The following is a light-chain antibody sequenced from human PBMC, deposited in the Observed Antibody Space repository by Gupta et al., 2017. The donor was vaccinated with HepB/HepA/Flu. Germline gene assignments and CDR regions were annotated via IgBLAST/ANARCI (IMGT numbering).Light chain of an antibody. CDR1: SSDVGAYDS. V-gene: IGLV2-14*03. CDR2: DVS. CDR3: NSYTTNRIYV. J-gene: IGLJ1*01. Sequence: QSALTQPASVSGSPGQSITISCTGSSSDVGAYDSVSWYQQHAGKAPKLIIYDVSVRPSGVSIRFSGSKSGNTASLTISGLQAEDEADYFCNSYTTNRIYVFGTGTEVTVL.